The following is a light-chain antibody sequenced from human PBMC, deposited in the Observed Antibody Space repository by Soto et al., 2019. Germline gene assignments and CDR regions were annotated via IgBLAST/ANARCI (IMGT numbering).Light chain of an antibody. CDR1: QYVSNK. CDR2: GAS. J-gene: IGKJ5*01. Sequence: EILMTQYQANLSVSPGETATLSCRASQYVSNKVAWYQQKPGQAPSLLILGASTRATGVPARFSGSGSGTEFTLSISSLQSEDFAVYYCKQYKEWPPFTFRQGTRLEIK. CDR3: KQYKEWPPFT. V-gene: IGKV3-15*01.